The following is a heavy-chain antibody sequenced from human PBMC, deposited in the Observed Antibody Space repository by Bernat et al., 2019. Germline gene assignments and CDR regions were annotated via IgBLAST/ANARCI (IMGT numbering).Heavy chain of an antibody. V-gene: IGHV3-48*03. Sequence: EAQLVESGGGLVQPGGSLRLSCAASGFTFSSYEMNWVRQAPGKGLEWVSYISSSGSTIYYADSVKGRFTISRDNAKNSLYLQMNSLRAEDTAVYYCARRRIGSPLYSWFDPWGQGTLVTVSS. CDR1: GFTFSSYE. CDR2: ISSSGSTI. D-gene: IGHD1-26*01. J-gene: IGHJ5*02. CDR3: ARRRIGSPLYSWFDP.